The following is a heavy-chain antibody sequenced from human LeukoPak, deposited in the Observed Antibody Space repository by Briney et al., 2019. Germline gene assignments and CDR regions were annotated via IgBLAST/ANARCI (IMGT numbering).Heavy chain of an antibody. D-gene: IGHD6-13*01. CDR3: ASKGSSWYAFDI. J-gene: IGHJ3*02. CDR1: GFTLSIYS. V-gene: IGHV3-21*01. Sequence: KFEGSLRLSRAASGFTLSIYSMNWVRQAPGKGLEWVSSISSSISFIYYAHSVKGRFTISRDNAKNSLYLQMNSLRAEDTAVYYCASKGSSWYAFDIWGQGTMVTVSS. CDR2: ISSSISFI.